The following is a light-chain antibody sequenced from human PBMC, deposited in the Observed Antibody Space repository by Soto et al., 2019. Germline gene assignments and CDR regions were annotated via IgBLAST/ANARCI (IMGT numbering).Light chain of an antibody. J-gene: IGKJ1*01. CDR1: QSISSW. V-gene: IGKV1-5*01. CDR3: QQYNSYSQT. Sequence: DIQMPQSPSTLSASVGDRVTITCRASQSISSWLAWYQQKPGKAPKLLIYDASSLESGVPSRFSGSGSGTEFTLTISSLQPDDFATYYCQQYNSYSQTFGQGTKV. CDR2: DAS.